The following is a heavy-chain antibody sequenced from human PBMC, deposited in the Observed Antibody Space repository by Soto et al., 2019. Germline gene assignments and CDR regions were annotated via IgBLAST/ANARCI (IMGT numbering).Heavy chain of an antibody. CDR3: FNVAFGY. J-gene: IGHJ4*02. V-gene: IGHV3-7*01. CDR2: INQDGSEK. Sequence: HPGGSLRLSCAASGFTFSSHAMGWLRQAPGTGPEWVANINQDGSEKYCADSVKGRFTISRDNAKNSLYLHMNSLRVEDTALYYCFNVAFGYWGRGNLVTVSS. CDR1: GFTFSSHA.